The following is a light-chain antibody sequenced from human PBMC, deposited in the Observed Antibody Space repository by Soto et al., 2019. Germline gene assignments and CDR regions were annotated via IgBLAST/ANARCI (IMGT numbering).Light chain of an antibody. Sequence: PRERLTLSCRASQSVSSSYLTWYQQKPGQAPRLLIYGASTRATGIPARFSGSGSGTDFTLTISSLQPDDFATYYCQKYNSYPYTFGQGTRLEIK. CDR1: QSVSSSY. J-gene: IGKJ5*01. CDR3: QKYNSYPYT. V-gene: IGKV3D-7*01. CDR2: GAS.